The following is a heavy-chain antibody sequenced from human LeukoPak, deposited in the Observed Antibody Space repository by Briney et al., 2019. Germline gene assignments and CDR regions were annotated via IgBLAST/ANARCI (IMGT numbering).Heavy chain of an antibody. CDR1: GFTFSSYS. CDR2: ISSSSSTI. CDR3: ARDRRRFITMVRDRIGAFDI. J-gene: IGHJ3*02. Sequence: PGGSLRLSCAASGFTFSSYSMNWVRQAPGKGLEWVSYISSSSSTIYYADSVKGRFTISRDNAKNSLYLQMNSLRAEDTAVYYCARDRRRFITMVRDRIGAFDIWGQGTMVTVSS. D-gene: IGHD3-10*01. V-gene: IGHV3-48*01.